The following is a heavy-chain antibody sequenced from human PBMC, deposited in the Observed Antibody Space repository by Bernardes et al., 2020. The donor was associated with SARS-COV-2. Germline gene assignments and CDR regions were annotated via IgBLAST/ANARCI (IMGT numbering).Heavy chain of an antibody. CDR1: GFTFSGFA. Sequence: VGSLILSCAASGFTFSGFAMHWVRQASGKGLEWVGRIRNKANFYATAYGESVKGRFTISRDDSKKTAWLQMSSLKTEDTAVYFCTRHEEGGYSNGPSYYYYGMDVWGQGTTVTVSS. V-gene: IGHV3-73*01. J-gene: IGHJ6*02. CDR2: IRNKANFYAT. D-gene: IGHD5-18*01. CDR3: TRHEEGGYSNGPSYYYYGMDV.